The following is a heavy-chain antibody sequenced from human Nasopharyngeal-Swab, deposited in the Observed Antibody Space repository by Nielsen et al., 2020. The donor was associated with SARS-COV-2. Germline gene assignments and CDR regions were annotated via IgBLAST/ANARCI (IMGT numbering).Heavy chain of an antibody. Sequence: SCTVSGGSISSGGYYWSWIRQHPGKGLEWIGYIYYSGSTYYNPSLKSRVTISVDTSKNQFSLKLSSVTAADTAVYYCARVITIFGVGPYYFDYWGQGTLVTVSS. CDR1: GGSISSGGYY. CDR3: ARVITIFGVGPYYFDY. J-gene: IGHJ4*02. D-gene: IGHD3-3*01. V-gene: IGHV4-31*02. CDR2: IYYSGST.